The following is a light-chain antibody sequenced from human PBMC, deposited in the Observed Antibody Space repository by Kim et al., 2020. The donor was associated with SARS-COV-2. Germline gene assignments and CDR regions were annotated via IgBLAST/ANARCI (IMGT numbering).Light chain of an antibody. CDR2: LTS. V-gene: IGKV1-39*01. J-gene: IGKJ4*01. CDR3: QQSYITPLT. Sequence: ASVGDRVTIACRASQSINNYLNWYQQNPGKAPKLLIYLTSNLQSGVPSRFSGSGSGTDFTLTISSLQPEDFTFYYCQQSYITPLTFGGGTKVDIK. CDR1: QSINNY.